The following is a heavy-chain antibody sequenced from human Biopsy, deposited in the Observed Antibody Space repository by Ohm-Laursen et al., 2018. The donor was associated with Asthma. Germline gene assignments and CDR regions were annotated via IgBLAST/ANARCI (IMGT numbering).Heavy chain of an antibody. CDR3: ARCQVGYSSGWSLLLKKIYYSGMDV. Sequence: SSVKVSCKPSGDTFRTSAFSWVRQAPGQGLEWMGGVIPLLDTGDYAQKFQGRVTITADESTSTAYMEVTSLRSEDTAIYYCARCQVGYSSGWSLLLKKIYYSGMDVWGQGTAVTVSS. CDR2: VIPLLDTG. J-gene: IGHJ6*02. D-gene: IGHD6-19*01. CDR1: GDTFRTSA. V-gene: IGHV1-69*01.